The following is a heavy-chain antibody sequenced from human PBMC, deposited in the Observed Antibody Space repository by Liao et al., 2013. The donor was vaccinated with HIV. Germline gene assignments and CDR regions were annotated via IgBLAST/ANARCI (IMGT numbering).Heavy chain of an antibody. D-gene: IGHD3-22*01. V-gene: IGHV4-34*02. CDR3: ARRIPQWLISGGYWFDP. CDR1: GVSLSGSY. J-gene: IGHJ5*01. Sequence: QVELLQWGGGVLKPSDTLSLTCGVYGVSLSGSYWSWLRQPPGKGLEWIGEIIHSGSPNYNPSLKGRVTISLDTSKSQFSLKLSSVTAADTAVYYCARRIPQWLISGGYWFDPWGQGILVTVSS. CDR2: IIHSGSP.